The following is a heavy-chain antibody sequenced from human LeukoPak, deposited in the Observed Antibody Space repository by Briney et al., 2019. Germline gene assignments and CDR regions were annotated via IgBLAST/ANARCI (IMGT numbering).Heavy chain of an antibody. D-gene: IGHD4-23*01. CDR3: AASVYGGNTHFDY. J-gene: IGHJ4*02. V-gene: IGHV3-7*03. CDR2: IKQDGSET. CDR1: GLTFHNYW. Sequence: GGSLRPSCAASGLTFHNYWMTWVRQAPGEGLEWVANIKQDGSETYYVDSVKGRFTISRDNAKNSLHLQMNSLRAEDTAVYYCAASVYGGNTHFDYWGQGTLVTFSS.